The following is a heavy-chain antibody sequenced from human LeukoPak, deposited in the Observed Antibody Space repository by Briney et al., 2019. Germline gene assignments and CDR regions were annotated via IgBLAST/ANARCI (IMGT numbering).Heavy chain of an antibody. CDR1: GFTFSTYS. Sequence: PGGSLRPSCAASGFTFSTYSMNWVRQAPGKGLEWGSYISSSSGTKYYTDCVKGRFTISRDNAKNTLYLHMNSLRGEDTAVYYCARLTLGYSSNSCYAWGQGTLVTVSS. V-gene: IGHV3-48*01. J-gene: IGHJ5*02. CDR2: ISSSSGTK. D-gene: IGHD2-2*01. CDR3: ARLTLGYSSNSCYA.